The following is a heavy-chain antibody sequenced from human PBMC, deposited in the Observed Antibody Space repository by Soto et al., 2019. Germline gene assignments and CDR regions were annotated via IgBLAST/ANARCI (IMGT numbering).Heavy chain of an antibody. J-gene: IGHJ6*02. D-gene: IGHD2-8*01. CDR3: ARNRYAMYYYYGMDV. Sequence: GESLKISCKGSGYSFTSYWIGWVRQMPGKGLEWMGIIYPGDYDTRYSPSFQGQSTISADKCISNAYLQWSSLQASDTAMYYCARNRYAMYYYYGMDVWGQGTTVTVSS. CDR1: GYSFTSYW. CDR2: IYPGDYDT. V-gene: IGHV5-51*01.